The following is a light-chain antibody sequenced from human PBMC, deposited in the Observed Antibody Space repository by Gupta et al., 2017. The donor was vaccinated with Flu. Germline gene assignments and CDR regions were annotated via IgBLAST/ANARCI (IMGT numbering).Light chain of an antibody. Sequence: QTVVTQEPSFSVFPGGSVTLTCGLSSGSVSTSHHPSWYQQTPGQAPRTLIFDTNTRSSGVPDRFSCSILGNRAALTITRAQADDESVYYCVLYFHTAIWVFGGGTMLTVL. J-gene: IGLJ3*02. V-gene: IGLV8-61*01. CDR2: DTN. CDR1: SGSVSTSHH. CDR3: VLYFHTAIWV.